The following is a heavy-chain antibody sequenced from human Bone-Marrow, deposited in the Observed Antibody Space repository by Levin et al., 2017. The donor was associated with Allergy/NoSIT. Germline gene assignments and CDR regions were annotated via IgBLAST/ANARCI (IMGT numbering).Heavy chain of an antibody. CDR1: GFTFSSYS. CDR2: VSGRSSSI. V-gene: IGHV3-48*01. Sequence: GESLKISCAASGFTFSSYSMNWVRQAPGKGLEWVSYVSGRSSSIYYADSVKGRFTISRDNAKNSLYLQMNSLRAEDTAVYHCARDSLSYNYYYMDVWGKGTTVTVSS. CDR3: ARDSLSYNYYYMDV. J-gene: IGHJ6*03.